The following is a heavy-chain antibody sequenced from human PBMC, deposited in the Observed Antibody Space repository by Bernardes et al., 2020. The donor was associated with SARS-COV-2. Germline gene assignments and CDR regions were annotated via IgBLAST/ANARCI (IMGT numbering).Heavy chain of an antibody. J-gene: IGHJ4*02. CDR3: AHRYTGSHFDY. CDR1: GFSLSTTGVG. V-gene: IGHV2-5*02. Sequence: GPTLVTPTQTLTLTCTFSGFSLSTTGVGVGWIRQPPGEALEWLALIFWDDDKFYSPSLKSRLSVTKDTAKNQVVLSMTDMDPVDTGTYYCAHRYTGSHFDYWGQGTLVTHSS. D-gene: IGHD1-26*01. CDR2: IFWDDDK.